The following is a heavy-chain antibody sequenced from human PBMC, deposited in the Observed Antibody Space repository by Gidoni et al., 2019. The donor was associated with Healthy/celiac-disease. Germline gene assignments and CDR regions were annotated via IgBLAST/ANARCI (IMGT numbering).Heavy chain of an antibody. D-gene: IGHD2-21*02. V-gene: IGHV3-23*01. CDR2: SCGRCGST. Sequence: EVQLLESGGGLVQPGGSLRLPCAASGLTLSSHAMTWVRQAPGKGLEWVSDSCGRCGSTYYADSVKGRFTISRDNSKNTLYLQMNSLRAEDTAVYYCASPGHYCGGDCYPQYFDYWGQGTLVTVSS. CDR3: ASPGHYCGGDCYPQYFDY. CDR1: GLTLSSHA. J-gene: IGHJ4*02.